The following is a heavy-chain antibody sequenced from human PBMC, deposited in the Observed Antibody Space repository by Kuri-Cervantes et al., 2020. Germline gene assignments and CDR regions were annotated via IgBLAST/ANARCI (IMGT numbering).Heavy chain of an antibody. CDR3: ARGDDYVWGTYLFDY. CDR2: ISDSGSTK. D-gene: IGHD3-16*02. CDR1: GFTFSDYY. J-gene: IGHJ4*02. V-gene: IGHV3-11*04. Sequence: GESLKISCAASGFTFSDYYMSWIRQAPGKGLEWVSYISDSGSTKYYADSVEGRFTISRDNAKKSLYLQMNSLRAEDTAVYYCARGDDYVWGTYLFDYWGQGTLVTVSS.